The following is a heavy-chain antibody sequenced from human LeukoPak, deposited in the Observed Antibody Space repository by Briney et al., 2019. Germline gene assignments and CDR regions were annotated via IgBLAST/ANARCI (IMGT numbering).Heavy chain of an antibody. D-gene: IGHD2-21*02. V-gene: IGHV1-2*02. CDR1: GYTFTGYY. J-gene: IGHJ4*02. Sequence: ASVKVSCKASGYTFTGYYMHWVRQAPGQGLEWMGWINPNSGGTNYAQKFQGRVTMTRDTSISTAYMELSRLRSDDTAVYYCARGSPIVVATAISQPFDYWGQGTLVTVSS. CDR2: INPNSGGT. CDR3: ARGSPIVVATAISQPFDY.